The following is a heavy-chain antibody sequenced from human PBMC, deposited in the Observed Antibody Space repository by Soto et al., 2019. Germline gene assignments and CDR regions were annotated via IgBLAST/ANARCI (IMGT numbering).Heavy chain of an antibody. J-gene: IGHJ6*02. CDR1: GGSINSYY. CDR3: AREGFGPLHGLVDV. Sequence: QVQLQESGPGLVKPSETLSLSCTVSGGSINSYYWSWIRQSPGKRMEWIGYVHHSWGSSYNPSLQSQVAISLDTSKSQFSLKVTSVTATDTAVYYCAREGFGPLHGLVDVWGQGTTVTVSS. V-gene: IGHV4-59*12. D-gene: IGHD3-10*01. CDR2: VHHSWGS.